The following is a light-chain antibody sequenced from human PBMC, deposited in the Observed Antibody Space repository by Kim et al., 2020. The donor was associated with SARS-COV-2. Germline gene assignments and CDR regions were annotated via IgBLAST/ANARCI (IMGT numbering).Light chain of an antibody. CDR1: QSVRNH. CDR2: ETF. CDR3: QQRSDWPGT. V-gene: IGKV3-11*01. Sequence: EIVLTQSPATLSLSPGERATLSCRASQSVRNHLAWYQQKPGQAPRLLIYETFNRATGIPTRFSGSGSGTDFTLTISSLEPEDFAVYYCQQRSDWPGTFGGGTKLEI. J-gene: IGKJ4*01.